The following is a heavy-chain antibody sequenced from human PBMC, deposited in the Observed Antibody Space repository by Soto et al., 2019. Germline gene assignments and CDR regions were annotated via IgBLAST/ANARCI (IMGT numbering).Heavy chain of an antibody. CDR2: INHSGST. V-gene: IGHV4-34*01. D-gene: IGHD2-15*01. CDR1: GGSFSGYY. CDR3: ARGGVVVVAATRWFDP. J-gene: IGHJ5*02. Sequence: QVQLQQWGAGLLKPSETLSLTCAVYGGSFSGYYWSWIRQPPGKGLEWIGAINHSGSTNYNPSLKSRVTISVDTSKNQFSLKLSSVTAADTAVYYCARGGVVVVAATRWFDPWGQGTLVTVSS.